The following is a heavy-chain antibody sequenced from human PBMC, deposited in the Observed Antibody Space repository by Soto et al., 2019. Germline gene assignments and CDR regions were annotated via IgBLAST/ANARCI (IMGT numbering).Heavy chain of an antibody. CDR1: GGTFSAYA. D-gene: IGHD3-16*01. CDR2: IIPIFGTT. J-gene: IGHJ4*02. CDR3: ARVPRLSPGRAHFDY. V-gene: IGHV1-69*12. Sequence: QVQLVQSGAEVKKPGSSVNVSCKASGGTFSAYAISWVRQAPGQGLEWMGGIIPIFGTTTYAQKFQGRVTITADESMSTGYMKLSSLRSEDTAVYYCARVPRLSPGRAHFDYWGQGTLVTVSS.